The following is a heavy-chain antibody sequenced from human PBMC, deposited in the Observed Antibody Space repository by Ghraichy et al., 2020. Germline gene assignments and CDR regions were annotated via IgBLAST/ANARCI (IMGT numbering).Heavy chain of an antibody. CDR2: ISGSGGST. Sequence: GGSLRLSCAASGFTFSSYAMSWVRQAPGKGLEWVSAISGSGGSTYYADSVKGRFTISRDNSKNTLYLQMNSLRAEDTAVYYCAKGQTDYHLVRAGTFDYWGQGTLVTVSS. CDR1: GFTFSSYA. CDR3: AKGQTDYHLVRAGTFDY. V-gene: IGHV3-23*01. D-gene: IGHD3-10*01. J-gene: IGHJ4*02.